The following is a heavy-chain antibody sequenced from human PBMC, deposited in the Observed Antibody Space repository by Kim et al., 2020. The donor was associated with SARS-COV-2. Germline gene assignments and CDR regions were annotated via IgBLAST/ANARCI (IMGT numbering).Heavy chain of an antibody. CDR1: GGSFSGYY. D-gene: IGHD3-10*01. Sequence: SETLSLTCAVYGGSFSGYYWSWIRQPPGKGLEWIGEINHSGSTNYNPSLKSRVTISVDTSKNQFSLKLSSVTAADTAVYYCARSGYYGSGSYYPRNWFDPWGQGTLVTVSS. J-gene: IGHJ5*02. CDR2: INHSGST. CDR3: ARSGYYGSGSYYPRNWFDP. V-gene: IGHV4-34*01.